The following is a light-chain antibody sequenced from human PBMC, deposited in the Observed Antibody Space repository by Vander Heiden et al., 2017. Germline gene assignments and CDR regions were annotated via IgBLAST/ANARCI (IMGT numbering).Light chain of an antibody. V-gene: IGKV1-39*01. CDR2: AAS. J-gene: IGKJ1*01. CDR3: QWSHSARLA. CDR1: QTISSY. Sequence: DIQMTQSPSSLSASVGDRVTITCRASQTISSYLNWYQQKPGKAPKPLIPAASRLQMEVPSTSRGSGSGTDFTLTISRRQPEDFATYYCQWSHSARLAFGQGTKVEIK.